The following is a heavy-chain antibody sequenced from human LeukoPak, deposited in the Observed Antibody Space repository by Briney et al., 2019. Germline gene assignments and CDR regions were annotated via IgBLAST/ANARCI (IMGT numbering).Heavy chain of an antibody. CDR1: GGSISSASYY. CDR2: IYTSGST. CDR3: ARDFSSSSTVYYYYYMDV. J-gene: IGHJ6*03. V-gene: IGHV4-61*02. Sequence: SETLSLTCNVSGGSISSASYYWNWIRQPAGKGLEWIGRIYTSGSTNYNPSLKSRVTMSVGTSKNQFSLKLSSVTAADTAIYYCARDFSSSSTVYYYYYMDVWGKGTTVTVSS. D-gene: IGHD6-6*01.